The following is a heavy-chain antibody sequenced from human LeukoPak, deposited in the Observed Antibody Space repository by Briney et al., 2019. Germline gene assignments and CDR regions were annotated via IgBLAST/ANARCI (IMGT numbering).Heavy chain of an antibody. D-gene: IGHD3-16*02. J-gene: IGHJ3*02. CDR3: ARGGGGLYDYVWGSYRWYAFDI. CDR1: GGSISSGSYY. V-gene: IGHV4-61*02. CDR2: IYTSGST. Sequence: TSQTLSLTCTVSGGSISSGSYYWSWIRQPAGKGLEWIGRIYTSGSTNYNPSLKSRVTISVDTSKNQFSLKLSSVTAADTAVYYCARGGGGLYDYVWGSYRWYAFDIWGQGTMVTVSS.